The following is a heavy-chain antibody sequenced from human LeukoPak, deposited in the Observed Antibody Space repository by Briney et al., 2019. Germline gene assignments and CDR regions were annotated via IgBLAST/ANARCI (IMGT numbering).Heavy chain of an antibody. V-gene: IGHV3-49*04. Sequence: GGSLSLSCTASGFTFGDYAMRWVRQAPGKGREWVGFIRSKAYGGTTEYAASVKGRFTISRDDSKSIAYLQMNSLKTEDTAVYYCTSYGSGSYWEDYWGQGTLVTVSS. D-gene: IGHD3-10*01. CDR3: TSYGSGSYWEDY. CDR2: IRSKAYGGTT. CDR1: GFTFGDYA. J-gene: IGHJ4*02.